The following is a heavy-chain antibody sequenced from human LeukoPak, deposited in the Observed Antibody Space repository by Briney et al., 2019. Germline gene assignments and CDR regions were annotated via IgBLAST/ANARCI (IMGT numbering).Heavy chain of an antibody. CDR3: ARGLVTLNYYYYGMDV. V-gene: IGHV4-59*01. CDR2: IYYSGST. CDR1: GGSISSYY. Sequence: SETLSLTCTVSGGSISSYYWSWIRQPPGKGLEWIGYIYYSGSTNYNPSLKSRVTISVDTSKNQFSLKLSSVTAADTAVYYCARGLVTLNYYYYGMDVWGQGTTVTVSS. D-gene: IGHD3-9*01. J-gene: IGHJ6*02.